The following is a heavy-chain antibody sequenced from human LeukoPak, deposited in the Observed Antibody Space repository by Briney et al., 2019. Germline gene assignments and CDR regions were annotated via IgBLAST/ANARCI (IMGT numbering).Heavy chain of an antibody. J-gene: IGHJ4*02. D-gene: IGHD3-9*01. CDR2: ISYDGSNK. Sequence: GRSLRLFCATSGFTFSSNAMHCGRQAPGKGLEWVAVISYDGSNKYYADSVKGRFTISRDNSKNTLYLQMNSLRAEDTAVYYCARAGEMLRYFDWLSNHYFDYWGQGTLVTVSS. CDR1: GFTFSSNA. CDR3: ARAGEMLRYFDWLSNHYFDY. V-gene: IGHV3-30-3*01.